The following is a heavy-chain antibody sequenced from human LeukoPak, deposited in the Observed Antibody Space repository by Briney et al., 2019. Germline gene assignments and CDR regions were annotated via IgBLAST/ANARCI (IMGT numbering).Heavy chain of an antibody. D-gene: IGHD1-26*01. J-gene: IGHJ4*02. Sequence: GGSLRLSCAASGFTFSSYAMTWVRQAPGKGLEWVSVISGSGGSTYYADSVKGRFTISRDNSKNTLYLQMNSLRAEDTAVYYCARGSFPDVGALLFDYWGQGTLVTVSS. V-gene: IGHV3-23*01. CDR1: GFTFSSYA. CDR2: ISGSGGST. CDR3: ARGSFPDVGALLFDY.